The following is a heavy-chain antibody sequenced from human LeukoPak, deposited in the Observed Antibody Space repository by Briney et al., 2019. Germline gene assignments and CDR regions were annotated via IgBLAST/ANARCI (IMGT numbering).Heavy chain of an antibody. CDR1: GFTFDGYG. Sequence: TGGSLRLSCAASGFTFDGYGMSWVRQAPGKGLEWVSGINWNGGSTGYADSVKGRFTISRDNAKNSLYLQMNSLRSDDTAVYYCARGIYYFDYWGQGTLVTVSS. J-gene: IGHJ4*02. V-gene: IGHV3-20*04. CDR2: INWNGGST. D-gene: IGHD2-21*01. CDR3: ARGIYYFDY.